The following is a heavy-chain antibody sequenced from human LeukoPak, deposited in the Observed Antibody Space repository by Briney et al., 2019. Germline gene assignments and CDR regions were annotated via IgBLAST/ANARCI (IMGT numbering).Heavy chain of an antibody. CDR1: GGSIISYY. V-gene: IGHV4-59*01. J-gene: IGHJ5*02. Sequence: PSETLSLTCTVSGGSIISYYWSWIRQPPGKGLEWIGYIYYSGSTNYNPSLKSRVTISVDTSKNQFSLKLSSVTAADTAVYYCARDLSHYDILTGYYNWFDPWGQGTLVTVSS. CDR3: ARDLSHYDILTGYYNWFDP. CDR2: IYYSGST. D-gene: IGHD3-9*01.